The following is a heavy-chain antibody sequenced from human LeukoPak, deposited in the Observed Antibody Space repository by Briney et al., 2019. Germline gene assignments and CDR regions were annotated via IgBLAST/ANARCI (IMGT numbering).Heavy chain of an antibody. CDR3: ARDLCWGCFDD. J-gene: IGHJ4*02. V-gene: IGHV3-23*01. D-gene: IGHD3-10*02. CDR1: GFTFRSYD. Sequence: GGSLRLSCAAPGFTFRSYDMTWVRQAPGKGLEWVSVVSASGGSTYYGDSVKGRFTISRDNSRNTLYLQMNSLRVDDTAVYYCARDLCWGCFDDWGQGNLVTVSS. CDR2: VSASGGST.